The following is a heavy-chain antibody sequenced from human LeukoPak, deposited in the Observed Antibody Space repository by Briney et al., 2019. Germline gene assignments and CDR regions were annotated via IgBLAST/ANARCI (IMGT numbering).Heavy chain of an antibody. Sequence: TGGSLRLSCAASGFTVSSNYMSWVRQAPGKGLEWVGRSRNKANRYTTEYAASVKGRFTISRDDSNNSLYLQMSSLKTDDTAVYYCARAGDYYSTGDCWGQGTLVTVSS. CDR2: SRNKANRYTT. D-gene: IGHD3-22*01. CDR3: ARAGDYYSTGDC. CDR1: GFTVSSNY. J-gene: IGHJ4*02. V-gene: IGHV3-72*01.